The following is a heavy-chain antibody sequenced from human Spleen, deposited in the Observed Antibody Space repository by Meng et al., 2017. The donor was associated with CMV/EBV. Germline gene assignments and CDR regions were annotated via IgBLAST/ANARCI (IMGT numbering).Heavy chain of an antibody. D-gene: IGHD3-3*01. Sequence: GGSLRLSCAASGFTFSSYWMSWVRQAPGKGLEWVANIKQDGSEKYYVDSVKGRFTVSRDNSKNTLYLQMNSLRTEDTAVYYCAKDKRLEWLLPFDYWGQGTLVTVSS. CDR2: IKQDGSEK. V-gene: IGHV3-7*01. CDR1: GFTFSSYW. J-gene: IGHJ4*02. CDR3: AKDKRLEWLLPFDY.